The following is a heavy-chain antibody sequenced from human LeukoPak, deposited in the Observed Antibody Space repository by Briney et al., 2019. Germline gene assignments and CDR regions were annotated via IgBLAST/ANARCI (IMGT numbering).Heavy chain of an antibody. CDR1: GGSISSYY. Sequence: SETLSLTCTVSGGSISSYYWSWIRQPPGKGLEWIGYIYYSGSTNYNLSLKSRVTISVDTSKNQFSLKLSSVTAADTAVYYCARAQGYCSSTSCYGGERNYYYYGMDVWGQGTTVTVSS. CDR3: ARAQGYCSSTSCYGGERNYYYYGMDV. J-gene: IGHJ6*02. CDR2: IYYSGST. V-gene: IGHV4-59*01. D-gene: IGHD2-2*01.